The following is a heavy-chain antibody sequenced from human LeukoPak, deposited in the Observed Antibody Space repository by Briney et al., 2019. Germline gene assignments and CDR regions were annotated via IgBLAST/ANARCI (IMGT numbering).Heavy chain of an antibody. CDR2: INPNSGGT. V-gene: IGHV1-2*02. J-gene: IGHJ4*02. Sequence: RASVKVSCKASGYTFTGYYMHWVRQAPGQGLEWMGWINPNSGGTNYAQKFQGRVTMTRDTSISTAYMELSRLRSDDTAVYYCARPKDSGGYFDYWGQGTLVTVSS. CDR3: ARPKDSGGYFDY. D-gene: IGHD1-14*01. CDR1: GYTFTGYY.